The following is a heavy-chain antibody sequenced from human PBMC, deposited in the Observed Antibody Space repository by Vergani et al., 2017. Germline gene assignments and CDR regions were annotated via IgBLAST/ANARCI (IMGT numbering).Heavy chain of an antibody. V-gene: IGHV3-30*18. CDR2: ISYDGSNK. Sequence: QVQLVESGGGVVQPGRSLRLSCAASGFTFSSYGMHWVRQAPGKGLEWVAVISYDGSNKYYADSVKGRFTISRDNSKNTLYLQMNSLRAEDTAVYYCAKDRSSSWYRNYYGMDVWGQGTTVTVSS. CDR1: GFTFSSYG. CDR3: AKDRSSSWYRNYYGMDV. J-gene: IGHJ6*02. D-gene: IGHD6-13*01.